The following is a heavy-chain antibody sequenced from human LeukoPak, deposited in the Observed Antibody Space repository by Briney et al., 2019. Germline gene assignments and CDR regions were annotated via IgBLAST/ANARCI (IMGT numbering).Heavy chain of an antibody. CDR3: ARFGSGSYEFDY. CDR2: IYSGGST. V-gene: IGHV3-66*01. D-gene: IGHD3-10*01. CDR1: GFTVSSNY. Sequence: PGGSLRLSCAASGFTVSSNYMSWVRQAPGKGLEWVSVIYSGGSTYYADSVEGRFTISRDNSKNTLYLQMNSLRAEDTAVYYCARFGSGSYEFDYWGQGTLVTVSS. J-gene: IGHJ4*02.